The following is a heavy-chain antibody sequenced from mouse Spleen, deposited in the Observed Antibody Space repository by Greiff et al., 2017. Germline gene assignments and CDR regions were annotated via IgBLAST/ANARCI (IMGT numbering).Heavy chain of an antibody. CDR3: VFSTGTKEWYFDV. Sequence: EVHLVESGGDLVKPGGSLKLSCAASGFTFSSYGMSWVRQTPDKRLEWVATISSGGSYTYYPDSVKGRFTISRDNAKNTLYLQMSSLKSEDTAMYYCVFSTGTKEWYFDVWGTGTTVTVSS. D-gene: IGHD4-1*02. J-gene: IGHJ1*03. CDR1: GFTFSSYG. V-gene: IGHV5-6*01. CDR2: ISSGGSYT.